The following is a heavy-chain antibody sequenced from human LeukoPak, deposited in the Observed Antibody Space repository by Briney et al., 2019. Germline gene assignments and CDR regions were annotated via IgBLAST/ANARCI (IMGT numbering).Heavy chain of an antibody. J-gene: IGHJ3*02. CDR1: GFTFDDYA. CDR2: ISWNSGSI. CDR3: AKQGIDAFDI. Sequence: GGSLRLSCAASGFTFDDYAMHWVRQAPGKGLEWVSGISWNSGSIGYADSVKGRFTISRDNAKNSLYLQMNSLRAEDTALYYCAKQGIDAFDIWGQGTMVTVSS. V-gene: IGHV3-9*01.